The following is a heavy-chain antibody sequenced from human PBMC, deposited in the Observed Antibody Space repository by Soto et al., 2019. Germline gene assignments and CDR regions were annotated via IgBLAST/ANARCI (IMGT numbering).Heavy chain of an antibody. D-gene: IGHD4-17*01. J-gene: IGHJ6*02. CDR3: ARVTVTPNYAMDV. CDR2: ISSGGTYI. Sequence: PGGSLRLSCAASGFILRDYYMTWIRQAPGKGLDYISYISSGGTYISYADSVKGRFTISRDNAKNSLFLQLNSLRAEDTGVYFCARVTVTPNYAMDVWGQGTTVTVSS. CDR1: GFILRDYY. V-gene: IGHV3-11*06.